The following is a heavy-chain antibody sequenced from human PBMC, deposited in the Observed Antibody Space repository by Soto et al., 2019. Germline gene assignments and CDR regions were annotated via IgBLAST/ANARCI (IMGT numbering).Heavy chain of an antibody. J-gene: IGHJ5*02. Sequence: GAPVKVSCKASGGTFSSYTISWVRQAPGQGLEWLGRIIPILGIANYAQKFQCRVTMTTDTSTSTAYMELRSLRSDDTAVYYCARVGSGYDPWGQGTLVTVSS. CDR1: GGTFSSYT. CDR3: ARVGSGYDP. D-gene: IGHD5-12*01. V-gene: IGHV1-69*02. CDR2: IIPILGIA.